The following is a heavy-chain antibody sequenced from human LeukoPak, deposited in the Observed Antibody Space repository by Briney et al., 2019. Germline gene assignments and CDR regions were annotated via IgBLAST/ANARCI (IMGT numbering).Heavy chain of an antibody. V-gene: IGHV1-18*01. J-gene: IGHJ3*02. D-gene: IGHD1-1*01. Sequence: ASVTVSCTASGYIFVNYGIIWVRQAPGQGLEWMGWISAYNGNTQHAQGLQDRVTMTTDTSTATVYMELSSLRSEDTAVYYCARSYWNDQFYAFDIWGQGTMVTVSS. CDR2: ISAYNGNT. CDR3: ARSYWNDQFYAFDI. CDR1: GYIFVNYG.